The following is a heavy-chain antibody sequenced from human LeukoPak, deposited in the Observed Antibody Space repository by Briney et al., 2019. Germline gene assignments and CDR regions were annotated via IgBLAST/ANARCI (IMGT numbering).Heavy chain of an antibody. CDR2: IYRSGST. V-gene: IGHV4-38-2*01. CDR3: ARRHSSGWFYY. CDR1: GYSLSNGYY. J-gene: IGHJ4*02. Sequence: SGTLSLSCAVSGYSLSNGYYCNWSRKPPGRGLGGIGNIYRSGSTSYNPSLKSRVTISVDTSKNQFSLKVKSVTAADTAVYYCARRHSSGWFYYWGQGTLVTVSS. D-gene: IGHD6-19*01.